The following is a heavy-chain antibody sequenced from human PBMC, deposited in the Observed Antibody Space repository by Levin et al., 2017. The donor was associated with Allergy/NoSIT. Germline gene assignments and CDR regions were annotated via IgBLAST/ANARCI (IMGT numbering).Heavy chain of an antibody. CDR3: TREGCSSCTEQYYYGMNV. Sequence: GESLKISCAASGLDFNKYWMTWVRQAPGKGLEWVATINQDGDQKFYVGSVKGRFTISRDNAKNSLVLQMDSLRADDTAIYSCTREGCSSCTEQYYYGMNVWGQGTTVTVSS. CDR2: INQDGDQK. CDR1: GLDFNKYW. V-gene: IGHV3-7*01. D-gene: IGHD2-2*01. J-gene: IGHJ6*02.